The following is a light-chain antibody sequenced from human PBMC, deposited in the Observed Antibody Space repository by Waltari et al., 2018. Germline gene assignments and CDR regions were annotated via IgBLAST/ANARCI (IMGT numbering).Light chain of an antibody. CDR3: AAWDDSLSGPV. Sequence: QSVLTQPPSASGTPGQRVTISCSGSSSDIGSTYVYWYQQLPGPAPKLLIYRSSQRLSGVLDRFSGARSGTSASLSISGLRSADDADYHCAAWDDSLSGPVFGGGTKLTVL. CDR1: SSDIGSTY. V-gene: IGLV1-47*01. CDR2: RSS. J-gene: IGLJ3*02.